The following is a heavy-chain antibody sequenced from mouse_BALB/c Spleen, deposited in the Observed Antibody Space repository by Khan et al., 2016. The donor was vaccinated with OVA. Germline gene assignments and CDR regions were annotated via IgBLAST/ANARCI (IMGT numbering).Heavy chain of an antibody. D-gene: IGHD1-1*01. CDR1: GFTFSTYG. CDR3: ARLAYYYNSEGFAY. J-gene: IGHJ3*01. V-gene: IGHV5-6*01. Sequence: EVQLQESGGDLVKPGGSLKLSCAASGFTFSTYGMSWVRQTPDKRLEWVATISSGGSYTYYPDSVKGRFTISRDNAKNTLYLQMISLKSEDTAMYYCARLAYYYNSEGFAYWGQGTLVTVSA. CDR2: ISSGGSYT.